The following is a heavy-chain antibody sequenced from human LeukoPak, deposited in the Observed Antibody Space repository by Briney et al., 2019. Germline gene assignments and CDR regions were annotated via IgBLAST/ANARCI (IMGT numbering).Heavy chain of an antibody. CDR3: ARQPARSQYYYYYYMDV. CDR1: GGSISSSSYY. Sequence: SETLSLTCTVSGGSISSSSYYWGWIRQPPGKGLEWIGSIYYSGYTYYNPSVESRVTISVDTSKNQFSPKLSSVTAADTAVYYCARQPARSQYYYYYYMDVWGKGTTVTISS. J-gene: IGHJ6*03. V-gene: IGHV4-39*01. CDR2: IYYSGYT.